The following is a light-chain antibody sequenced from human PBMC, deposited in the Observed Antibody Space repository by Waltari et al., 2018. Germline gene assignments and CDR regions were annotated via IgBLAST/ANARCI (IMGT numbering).Light chain of an antibody. J-gene: IGLJ3*02. CDR2: RNN. CDR3: AAWDDSLSGRV. Sequence: QSVLTQPPSASGTPGPRVTISCSGSRSNIGSNYVYWYQQLPGTAPKPLIYRNNQRPSGVPDRFSGSKSGTSASLAISGLRSEDEADYYCAAWDDSLSGRVFGGGTKVTVL. CDR1: RSNIGSNY. V-gene: IGLV1-47*01.